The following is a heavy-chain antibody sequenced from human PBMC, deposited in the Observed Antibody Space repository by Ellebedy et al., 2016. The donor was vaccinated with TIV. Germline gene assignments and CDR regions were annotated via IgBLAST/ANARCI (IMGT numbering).Heavy chain of an antibody. CDR1: GFTFSYYW. J-gene: IGHJ4*02. V-gene: IGHV3-7*03. CDR2: LKQDGSDK. D-gene: IGHD2-8*02. Sequence: GESLKISCAASGFTFSYYWMTWVRQAPGKGLEWVASLKQDGSDKYDVDSVKGRFTISRDNAKTSLYLQMNSLRVEDTAVYYCARVALLLGYFDYWGQGTLVTVSS. CDR3: ARVALLLGYFDY.